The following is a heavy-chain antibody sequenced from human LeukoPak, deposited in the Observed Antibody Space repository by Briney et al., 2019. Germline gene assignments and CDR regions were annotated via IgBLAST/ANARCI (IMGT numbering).Heavy chain of an antibody. CDR2: IYYSGST. Sequence: PSETLSLTCTVSGGSVSSGSYYWSWIRQPPGKGLEWIGYIYYSGSTNYNPSLKSRVTISVDTSKNQFSLKLSSVTAADTAVYYCARGKQQLHWFDPWGQGTLVTVSS. CDR3: ARGKQQLHWFDP. D-gene: IGHD6-13*01. V-gene: IGHV4-61*01. J-gene: IGHJ5*02. CDR1: GGSVSSGSYY.